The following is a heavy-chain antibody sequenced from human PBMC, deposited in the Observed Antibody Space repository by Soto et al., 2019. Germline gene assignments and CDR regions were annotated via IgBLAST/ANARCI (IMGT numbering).Heavy chain of an antibody. V-gene: IGHV3-30*18. CDR2: ISYDGSNK. CDR1: GFTCSIYG. CDR3: AKDQTNYYGMDV. J-gene: IGHJ6*02. Sequence: GGSLRLSCAASGFTCSIYGMHWVRQAPGKGLEWVAVISYDGSNKYYADSVKGRFTISRDNSKNTLYLQMNSLRAEDTAVYYCAKDQTNYYGMDVWGQGTTVTVSS. D-gene: IGHD1-7*01.